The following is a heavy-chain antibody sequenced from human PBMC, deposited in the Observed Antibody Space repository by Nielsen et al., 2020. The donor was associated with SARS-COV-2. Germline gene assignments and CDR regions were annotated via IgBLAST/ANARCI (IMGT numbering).Heavy chain of an antibody. D-gene: IGHD6-19*01. CDR2: IYYSRST. Sequence: SETLSLTCNVSGGSISPFYWSWIRQPPGKALEWIAYIYYSRSTNYNPSFKTRATISVDTSKKQLSLRLSSVTAADTAVYYCARHLPVAGDPAFDYWGQGTLVTVSS. V-gene: IGHV4-59*08. CDR1: GGSISPFY. CDR3: ARHLPVAGDPAFDY. J-gene: IGHJ4*02.